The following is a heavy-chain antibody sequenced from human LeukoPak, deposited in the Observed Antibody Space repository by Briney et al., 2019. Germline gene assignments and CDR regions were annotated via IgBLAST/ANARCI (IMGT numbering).Heavy chain of an antibody. CDR1: GLSISDNY. V-gene: IGHV3-66*01. CDR2: IYAEGST. D-gene: IGHD5-24*01. CDR3: AKDLLAMAPDAFDI. Sequence: GGSLRLSCVSSGLSISDNYMTWVRQAPGKGLEWVSIIYAEGSTFYADAVKGRFTISRDSSKNTLYLQMNSLRAEDTAVYYCAKDLLAMAPDAFDIWGQGTMVTVSS. J-gene: IGHJ3*02.